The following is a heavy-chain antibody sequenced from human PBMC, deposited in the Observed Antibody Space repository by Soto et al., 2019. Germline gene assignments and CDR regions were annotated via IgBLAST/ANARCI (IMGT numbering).Heavy chain of an antibody. D-gene: IGHD3-10*01. Sequence: GASVKVSCKASGYTFTSYAMHWVRQAPGQRLEWMGWINAGNGNTKYSQKFQGRVTITRDTSASTAYMELSSLRTGDTAVYYCARSPGGPMAPGDYWGQGTLVTVSS. V-gene: IGHV1-3*01. CDR3: ARSPGGPMAPGDY. CDR2: INAGNGNT. J-gene: IGHJ4*02. CDR1: GYTFTSYA.